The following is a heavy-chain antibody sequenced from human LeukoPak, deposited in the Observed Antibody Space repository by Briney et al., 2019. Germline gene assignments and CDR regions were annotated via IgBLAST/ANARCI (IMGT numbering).Heavy chain of an antibody. CDR2: INTNTGNP. Sequence: GASVKVSCKASGYTFTGYYMHWVRQAPGQGLEWMGWINTNTGNPTYAQGFTGRFVFSLDTSVSTAYLQISSLKAEDTAVYYCASATYSSSWYTVGYWGQGTLVTVSS. D-gene: IGHD6-13*01. V-gene: IGHV7-4-1*02. CDR3: ASATYSSSWYTVGY. CDR1: GYTFTGYY. J-gene: IGHJ4*02.